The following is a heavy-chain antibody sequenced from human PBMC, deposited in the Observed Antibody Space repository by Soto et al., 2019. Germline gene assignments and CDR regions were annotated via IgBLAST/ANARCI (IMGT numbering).Heavy chain of an antibody. V-gene: IGHV1-69*13. CDR2: IIPIFGTA. CDR3: ARYRGSSWSPIDY. D-gene: IGHD6-13*01. Sequence: SVKVSCKASGGTFSSYAISWVRQAPGQGLEWMGGIIPIFGTANYAQKFQGRVTITADESTSTAYMELSSLRSEDTAVYYCARYRGSSWSPIDYWGQGTPAPVSS. J-gene: IGHJ4*02. CDR1: GGTFSSYA.